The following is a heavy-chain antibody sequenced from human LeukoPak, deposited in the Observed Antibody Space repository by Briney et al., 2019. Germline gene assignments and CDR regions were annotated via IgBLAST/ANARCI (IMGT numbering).Heavy chain of an antibody. D-gene: IGHD1/OR15-1a*01. CDR2: IYSDGST. CDR3: ARSNCNSCYLGVWYYFDY. Sequence: HPGGSLRLSCAASGITVSSNYMSWVRQAPGEGLEWVSVIYSDGSTYYADSVKGRFTISRDNSKNTLYLQMNSLRAEDTAVYYCARSNCNSCYLGVWYYFDYWGQGTLVTVSS. CDR1: GITVSSNY. J-gene: IGHJ4*02. V-gene: IGHV3-66*01.